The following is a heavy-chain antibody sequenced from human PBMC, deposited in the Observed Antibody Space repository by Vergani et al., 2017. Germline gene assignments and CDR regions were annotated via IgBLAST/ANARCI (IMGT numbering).Heavy chain of an antibody. J-gene: IGHJ3*02. CDR2: IIPIFGTA. CDR1: GGTFSSYA. V-gene: IGHV1-69*01. Sequence: QVQLVQSGAEVKKPGSSVKVSCKASGGTFSSYAISWVRQAPGQGLEWMGGIIPIFGTANYAQKFQGRVTITADESTSTAYMELSSRRSEDTAVYYCARDGYCSSTSCHDAFDIWGQGTMVTVSS. CDR3: ARDGYCSSTSCHDAFDI. D-gene: IGHD2-2*01.